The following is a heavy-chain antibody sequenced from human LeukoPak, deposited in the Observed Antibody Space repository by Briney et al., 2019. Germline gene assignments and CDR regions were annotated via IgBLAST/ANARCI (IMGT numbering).Heavy chain of an antibody. D-gene: IGHD3-10*01. Sequence: GESLKISCKGSGYSFTSYWIGWVRQMPGKGLEWMGIIYPGDSDTRYSPSFQGQVTISADKSISTAYLQWSSLKASDTAMYYCARRTSYGSGSPSWFDPWGQGTLVTVSS. J-gene: IGHJ5*02. V-gene: IGHV5-51*01. CDR2: IYPGDSDT. CDR1: GYSFTSYW. CDR3: ARRTSYGSGSPSWFDP.